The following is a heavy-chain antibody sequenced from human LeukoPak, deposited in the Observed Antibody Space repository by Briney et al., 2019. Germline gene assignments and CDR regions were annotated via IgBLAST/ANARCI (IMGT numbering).Heavy chain of an antibody. Sequence: PGGSLRLSCAASGFTFSSYAMSWVRQAPGKGLEWVSAISGGGGSTYYADSVKGRFTISRDNSKNTLYLQMNSLRAEDTAVYYCAKDLDVVVVPAANDYWGQGTLVTVSS. CDR1: GFTFSSYA. CDR3: AKDLDVVVVPAANDY. J-gene: IGHJ4*02. D-gene: IGHD2-2*01. CDR2: ISGGGGST. V-gene: IGHV3-23*01.